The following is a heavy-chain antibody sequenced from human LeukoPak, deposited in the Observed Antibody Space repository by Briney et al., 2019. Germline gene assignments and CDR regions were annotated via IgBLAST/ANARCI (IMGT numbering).Heavy chain of an antibody. D-gene: IGHD3/OR15-3a*01. CDR1: GASISSHY. V-gene: IGHV4-59*11. Sequence: SETLSLACAVSGASISSHYWSWIRHPPGKGLEWIGYTSGSMSGNPSLKSRVAVSVDPSQNQVSLSLTSVTAADTAVYYCARVLAIFGLDTTGFYMDVWGKGTTVTVSS. CDR3: ARVLAIFGLDTTGFYMDV. CDR2: TSGSM. J-gene: IGHJ6*03.